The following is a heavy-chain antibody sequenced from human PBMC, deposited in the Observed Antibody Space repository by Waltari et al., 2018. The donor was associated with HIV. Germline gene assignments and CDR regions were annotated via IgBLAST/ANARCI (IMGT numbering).Heavy chain of an antibody. J-gene: IGHJ4*02. V-gene: IGHV3-23*01. Sequence: VQMLESGGDLVQPGGSLRLSCAVSGLNFATSGLGWVRQAPGKGLEWMSSITSSGCRTYYVEFVKGWFIIPIDNSKKTVTLQLKNLRLGDTAMYYCATCNIGSGWYLKSPIRIWGQGTLVTVS. CDR2: ITSSGCRT. CDR3: ATCNIGSGWYLKSPIRI. D-gene: IGHD6-19*01. CDR1: GLNFATSG.